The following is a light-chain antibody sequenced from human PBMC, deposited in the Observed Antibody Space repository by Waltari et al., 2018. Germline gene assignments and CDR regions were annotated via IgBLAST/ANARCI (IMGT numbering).Light chain of an antibody. Sequence: DVQMTQSPSSVSASVGDRVTITCRASQSVNSLLAWYQQKPGKAPKTLIYKASNLASGVPSRFSGSGSETEYTLTITSLQPDDFATYYCQQHHSYPRTFGQGTKMEIK. CDR2: KAS. CDR1: QSVNSL. J-gene: IGKJ1*01. CDR3: QQHHSYPRT. V-gene: IGKV1-5*03.